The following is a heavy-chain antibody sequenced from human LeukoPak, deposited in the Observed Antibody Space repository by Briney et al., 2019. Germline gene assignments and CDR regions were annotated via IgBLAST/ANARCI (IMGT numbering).Heavy chain of an antibody. D-gene: IGHD1-26*01. CDR3: AKTRGLVGADGGLDY. CDR2: IGGSGGST. CDR1: GFTFSGYA. Sequence: PGGSLRLSCAASGFTFSGYAMSWVRQAPGKGLEWVSSIGGSGGSTYYPDSVKGRFTISRDNSKNTVFLQMNSLRPEDTAVYYCAKTRGLVGADGGLDYWGQGTLVTVSS. V-gene: IGHV3-23*01. J-gene: IGHJ4*02.